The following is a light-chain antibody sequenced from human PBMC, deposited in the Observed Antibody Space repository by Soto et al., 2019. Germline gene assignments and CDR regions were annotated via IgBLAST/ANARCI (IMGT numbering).Light chain of an antibody. CDR3: QQRDYWQVT. CDR2: YVS. Sequence: LAPGAKAILSCRGHQGVCSCSVWYQQKPGQASRLPNYYVSNTATGIPARFSGSGSGTDFTLTISSLEPEEFAVYYCQQRDYWQVTFGQGTRLEIK. CDR1: QGVCSC. J-gene: IGKJ5*01. V-gene: IGKV3-11*01.